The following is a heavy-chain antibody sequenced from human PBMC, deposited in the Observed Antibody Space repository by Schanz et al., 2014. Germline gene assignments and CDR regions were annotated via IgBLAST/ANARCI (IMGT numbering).Heavy chain of an antibody. J-gene: IGHJ3*01. CDR2: LYTGGST. Sequence: EVQLVESGGGLIHPGGSLSLSCAVSGFTVSTTYMTWVRQAPGKGLECVSVLYTGGSTFYAESVRGRFFISRDSSKNTLFLHMNSLRAEDTAVYYCVRDAGRDGYNLAFDVWGQGTLVTVSS. D-gene: IGHD1-1*01. CDR3: VRDAGRDGYNLAFDV. CDR1: GFTVSTTY. V-gene: IGHV3-53*01.